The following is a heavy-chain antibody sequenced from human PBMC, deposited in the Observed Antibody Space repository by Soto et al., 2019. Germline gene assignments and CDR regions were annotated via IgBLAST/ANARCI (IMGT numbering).Heavy chain of an antibody. J-gene: IGHJ4*02. CDR1: GFTFSSYA. D-gene: IGHD2-2*01. CDR2: ISGSGGST. V-gene: IGHV3-23*01. Sequence: GGSLRLSCAASGFTFSSYAMSWVRQAPGKGLEWVSAISGSGGSTYYADSVKGRFTISRDNSKNTLYLQMNSLRAEDTAVYYCAKDETPRETTGLPAAVDYWGQGTLVTVSS. CDR3: AKDETPRETTGLPAAVDY.